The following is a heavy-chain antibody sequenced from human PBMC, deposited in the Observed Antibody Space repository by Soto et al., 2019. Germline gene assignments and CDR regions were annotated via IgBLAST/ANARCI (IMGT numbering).Heavy chain of an antibody. CDR1: GGSFSGYY. J-gene: IGHJ6*02. Sequence: KTSETLSLTCAVYGGSFSGYYWSWIRQPPGKGLEWIGEINHSGSTNYNPSLKSRVTISVDTSKNQFSLKLSSVTAADTAVYYCASYQLHHYYYYYGMDVWGQGTTVTVSS. CDR2: INHSGST. CDR3: ASYQLHHYYYYYGMDV. D-gene: IGHD2-2*01. V-gene: IGHV4-34*01.